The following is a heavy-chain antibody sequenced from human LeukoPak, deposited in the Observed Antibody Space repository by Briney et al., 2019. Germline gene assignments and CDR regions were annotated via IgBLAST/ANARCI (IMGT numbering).Heavy chain of an antibody. J-gene: IGHJ4*02. Sequence: SETLSLTCTVSGGSISSYYWSWIRQPPGKGLEWIGYIYYSGSTNYNPSLKSRATISVDTSKNQFSLKLSSVTAADTAVYYCARESQGSVTIDYWGQGTLVTVSS. CDR3: ARESQGSVTIDY. D-gene: IGHD4-17*01. V-gene: IGHV4-59*01. CDR1: GGSISSYY. CDR2: IYYSGST.